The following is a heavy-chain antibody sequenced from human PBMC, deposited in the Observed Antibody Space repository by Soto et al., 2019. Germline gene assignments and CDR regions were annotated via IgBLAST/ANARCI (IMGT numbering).Heavy chain of an antibody. CDR3: AGRGRSRWYGY. D-gene: IGHD6-13*01. J-gene: IGHJ4*02. CDR1: GGSISSSNYY. V-gene: IGHV4-39*01. Sequence: QLQLQESGPGLVKPSETLSLTCTVSGGSISSSNYYWGWIGQPPGKGLEWIGIIYYSGSTYYKPSRRIRLTTAVATSKNQFSRRLSPGTAAEQGVYYCAGRGRSRWYGYWGEGTLVTVSS. CDR2: IYYSGST.